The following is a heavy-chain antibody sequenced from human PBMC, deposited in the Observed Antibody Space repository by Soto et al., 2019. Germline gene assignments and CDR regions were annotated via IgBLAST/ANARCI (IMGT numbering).Heavy chain of an antibody. CDR2: IWLDGSNK. CDR1: GFTFSSYG. J-gene: IGHJ4*02. CDR3: ATTRPY. V-gene: IGHV3-33*01. Sequence: QVQLLESGGGVVQPGRSLRLSCAASGFTFSSYGMHWVRQAPGKGLEGVAAIWLDGSNKFYADSVKGRFTISRDNSKNTVSLQMNSLRDEDSAAYYCATTRPYWGEGTLVTVSS.